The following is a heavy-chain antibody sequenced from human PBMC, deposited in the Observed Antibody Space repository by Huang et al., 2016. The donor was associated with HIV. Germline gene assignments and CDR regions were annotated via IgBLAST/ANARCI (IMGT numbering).Heavy chain of an antibody. CDR3: TGALASDTGMDV. V-gene: IGHV3-72*01. CDR2: SRNKVRSYTT. D-gene: IGHD6-19*01. Sequence: EVQLVESGGGLVQPGGSLRLSCAASGFTFSDHYMDWVRQAPGKGREWVGRSRNKVRSYTTEYAASVKGRFTISRDESETSLYLQMNSLRTEDSAVYYCTGALASDTGMDVWGQGTMVTVSS. J-gene: IGHJ6*02. CDR1: GFTFSDHY.